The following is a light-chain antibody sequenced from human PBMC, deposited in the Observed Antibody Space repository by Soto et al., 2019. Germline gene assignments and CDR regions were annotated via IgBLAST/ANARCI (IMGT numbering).Light chain of an antibody. Sequence: QSVLTEPPSASGSPGQWVILSWSGGKCKIGTNYVYWYQQVPGTAPRLLIQSTDERPSGVPERFAGSKSGTSPSLAISGLQSEDEADYYCAAWDDNLSIQVFGTGTKATVL. CDR1: KCKIGTNY. V-gene: IGLV1-47*02. J-gene: IGLJ1*01. CDR2: STD. CDR3: AAWDDNLSIQV.